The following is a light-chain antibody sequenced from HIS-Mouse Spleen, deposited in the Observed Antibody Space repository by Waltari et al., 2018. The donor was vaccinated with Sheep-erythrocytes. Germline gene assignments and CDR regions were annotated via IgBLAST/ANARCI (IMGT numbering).Light chain of an antibody. V-gene: IGLV2-23*01. Sequence: QSPLPQPASVSGSPEQAITTSCTATSRNVGGYYRVPWYQQHPGQAPQLMIYEGSKRPSGVSNRFSGSKSGNTASLTISGLQAEDEADYYCCSYAGSSTPWVFGGGTKLTVL. CDR1: SRNVGGYYR. CDR2: EGS. J-gene: IGLJ3*02. CDR3: CSYAGSSTPWV.